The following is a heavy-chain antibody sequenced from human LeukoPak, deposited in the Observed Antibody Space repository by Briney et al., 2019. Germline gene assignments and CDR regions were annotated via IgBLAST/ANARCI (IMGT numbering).Heavy chain of an antibody. V-gene: IGHV7-4-1*02. CDR2: INTNTGNT. CDR3: ARDVYWYFNV. Sequence: GASVKVSCKASGYIFGTSAMHWVRQAPGHGLEWMGWINTNTGNTTYAQGFTGRFVFSVDTSVSTAYLVISSLKPEDTAVYYCARDVYWYFNVWGRGTLVTVSS. CDR1: GYIFGTSA. J-gene: IGHJ2*01.